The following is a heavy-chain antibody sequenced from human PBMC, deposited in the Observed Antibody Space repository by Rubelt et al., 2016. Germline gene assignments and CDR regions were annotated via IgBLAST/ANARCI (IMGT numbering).Heavy chain of an antibody. Sequence: QVQLQQWGAGLLKPSATLSLTCAVYGGSFSSYYWSWIRQPPGKGLEWIGEVSHSGSTNYNPSLKSRVTISLDAAKNQFSLKRTSVTAAGTAVYYCARGANYYGSSGYYPIDCWGRGTLVTVSS. CDR1: GGSFSSYY. CDR3: ARGANYYGSSGYYPIDC. CDR2: VSHSGST. V-gene: IGHV4-34*01. D-gene: IGHD3-22*01. J-gene: IGHJ4*02.